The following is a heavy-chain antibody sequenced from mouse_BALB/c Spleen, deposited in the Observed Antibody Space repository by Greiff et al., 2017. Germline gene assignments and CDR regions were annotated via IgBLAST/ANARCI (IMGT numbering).Heavy chain of an antibody. Sequence: TYYNSALKSRLSISKDNSKTQVFLKMNSLQTDDTAMYYCAKHTYGNYWFAYWGQGTLVTVSA. CDR2: T. J-gene: IGHJ3*01. V-gene: IGHV2-6-5*01. CDR3: AKHTYGNYWFAY. D-gene: IGHD2-1*01.